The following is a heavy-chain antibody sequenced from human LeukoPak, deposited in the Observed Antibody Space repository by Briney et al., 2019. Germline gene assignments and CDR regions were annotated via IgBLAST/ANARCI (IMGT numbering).Heavy chain of an antibody. Sequence: ASVKVSCKASGYTFTGYYMHWVRQAPGQGLEWMGWISAYNGNTYYVQKFQGRVTMTIDTSTSTAYMELRSLGSDDTAVYYCARDGELYSGSKGLFDIWGQGTMVTVSS. J-gene: IGHJ3*02. CDR2: ISAYNGNT. V-gene: IGHV1-18*04. CDR3: ARDGELYSGSKGLFDI. D-gene: IGHD1-26*01. CDR1: GYTFTGYY.